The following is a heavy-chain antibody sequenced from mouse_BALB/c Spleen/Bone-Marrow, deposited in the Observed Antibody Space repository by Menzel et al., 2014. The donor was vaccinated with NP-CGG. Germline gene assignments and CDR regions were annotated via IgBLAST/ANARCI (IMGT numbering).Heavy chain of an antibody. D-gene: IGHD2-1*01. CDR1: GFTFTDYY. Sequence: EVKLVESGGGLVQPGGSLRLSCATSGFTFTDYYMSWVRQPPGKALEWLVFIRNKANGYTTEYSASVKGRFTISRDNSQSILYLQMNTLRAEDSATYYCARDYGNYVRFAYWGQGTLVTGSA. J-gene: IGHJ3*01. CDR3: ARDYGNYVRFAY. V-gene: IGHV7-3*02. CDR2: IRNKANGYTT.